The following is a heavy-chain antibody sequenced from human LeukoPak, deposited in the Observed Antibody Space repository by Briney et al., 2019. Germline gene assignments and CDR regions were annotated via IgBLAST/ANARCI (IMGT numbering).Heavy chain of an antibody. V-gene: IGHV3-53*01. Sequence: PGGSLRLSCAASGFTVSSNYMSWVRQAPGKGLEWVSVIYSGGSTYYADSVKGRFTISRDNAKNSLFLQMNSLRAEDTAVYHCTRGGNYCFDSWGQGSPVTVSS. CDR3: TRGGNYCFDS. J-gene: IGHJ4*02. CDR1: GFTVSSNY. CDR2: IYSGGST. D-gene: IGHD5-12*01.